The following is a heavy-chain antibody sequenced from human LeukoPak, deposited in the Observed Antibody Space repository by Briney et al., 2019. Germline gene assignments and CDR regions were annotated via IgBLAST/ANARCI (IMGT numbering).Heavy chain of an antibody. V-gene: IGHV3-7*01. CDR1: GFTFSRYW. J-gene: IGHJ4*02. CDR2: IKQDGSEK. D-gene: IGHD3-10*01. CDR3: AKDREALLWFGEISYYFDY. Sequence: GGSLRLSCAASGFTFSRYWMSWVRQAPGKGLEWVANIKQDGSEKYYGDSVKGRFTISRDNSKNTLYLQMNSLRAEDTAVYYCAKDREALLWFGEISYYFDYWGQGTLVTVSS.